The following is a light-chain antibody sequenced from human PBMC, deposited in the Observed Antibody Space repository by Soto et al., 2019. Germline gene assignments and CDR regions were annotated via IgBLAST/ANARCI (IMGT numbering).Light chain of an antibody. Sequence: DIQMTQSPSSLSASVGDRVTITCRASQDISTFLAWFQHKPGKAPRSLIYGASTLQSGVPSKFSGSGSGTDFTLTISSLQPEDFATYYCQQYHSYPVTFGGGTKVEIK. CDR3: QQYHSYPVT. V-gene: IGKV1-16*02. J-gene: IGKJ4*01. CDR2: GAS. CDR1: QDISTF.